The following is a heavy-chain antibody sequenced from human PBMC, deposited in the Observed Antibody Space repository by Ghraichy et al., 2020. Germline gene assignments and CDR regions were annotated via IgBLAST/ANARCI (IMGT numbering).Heavy chain of an antibody. D-gene: IGHD6-6*01. CDR1: GGTFSRHA. J-gene: IGHJ3*02. CDR3: AMTRKTSSSSYEAFDI. V-gene: IGHV1-69*13. Sequence: SVKVSCKASGGTFSRHAISWVRQAPGQGLEWMGGIIPIFDTANYAQKFQGRVTITADVSTKIAYMEVSSLRPDDTAVYYCAMTRKTSSSSYEAFDIWGQGTMVTVSS. CDR2: IIPIFDTA.